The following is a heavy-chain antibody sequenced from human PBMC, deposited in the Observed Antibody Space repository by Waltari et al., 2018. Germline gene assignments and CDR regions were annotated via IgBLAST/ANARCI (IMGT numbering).Heavy chain of an antibody. D-gene: IGHD6-19*01. CDR2: IYYSGST. Sequence: QLQLQESGPGLVKHSETLSLTCTVSGGSISSSSYYWGWIRQPPGKGLEWIGSIYYSGSTYYNPSLKSRVTISVDTSKNQFSLKLSSVTAADTAVYYCARDPPGWKFDYWGQGTLVTVSS. CDR3: ARDPPGWKFDY. J-gene: IGHJ4*02. V-gene: IGHV4-39*07. CDR1: GGSISSSSYY.